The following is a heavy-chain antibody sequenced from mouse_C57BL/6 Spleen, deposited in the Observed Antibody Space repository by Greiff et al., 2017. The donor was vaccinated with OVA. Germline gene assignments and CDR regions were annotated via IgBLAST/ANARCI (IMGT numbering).Heavy chain of an antibody. V-gene: IGHV1-50*01. J-gene: IGHJ2*01. CDR1: GYTFTSYW. CDR3: ARRGKGFDY. CDR2: IDPSDSYT. Sequence: VQLQQPGAELVKPGASVKLSCKASGYTFTSYWMQWVKQRPGQGLEWIGEIDPSDSYTNYNQKFKGKATLTVDTSSSTAYMQLSSLTSEDSAVYYCARRGKGFDYWGQGTTLTVSS.